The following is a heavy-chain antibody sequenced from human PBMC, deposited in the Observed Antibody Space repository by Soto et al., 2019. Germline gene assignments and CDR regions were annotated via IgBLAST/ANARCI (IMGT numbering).Heavy chain of an antibody. CDR3: ARVGDSGYYWYFDY. CDR2: VFSSGTT. D-gene: IGHD3-22*01. V-gene: IGHV4-59*10. Sequence: SETLSLTCAVYRGSFSDYYWTWIRQAAGKRLECIGRVFSSGTTNYNPSLKSRVTMSVDTSKNQLSLKLTSVTAADTAVYYCARVGDSGYYWYFDYWGQGALVTVSS. J-gene: IGHJ4*02. CDR1: RGSFSDYY.